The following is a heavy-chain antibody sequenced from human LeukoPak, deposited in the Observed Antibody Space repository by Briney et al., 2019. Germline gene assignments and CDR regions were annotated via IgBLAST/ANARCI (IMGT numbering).Heavy chain of an antibody. CDR1: GFTFDDYA. V-gene: IGHV3-9*01. D-gene: IGHD6-19*01. Sequence: GRSLRLSCAASGFTFDDYAMHWVRQALGKGLEWVSGISWNSGSIGYADSVKGRFTISRDNAKNSLYLQMNSLRADDTALYYCAKDISGWYYFDYWGQGTLVTVSS. J-gene: IGHJ4*02. CDR2: ISWNSGSI. CDR3: AKDISGWYYFDY.